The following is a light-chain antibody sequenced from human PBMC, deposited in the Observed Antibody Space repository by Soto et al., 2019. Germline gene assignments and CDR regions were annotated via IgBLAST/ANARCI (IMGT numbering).Light chain of an antibody. CDR3: QTWGTGIKVV. CDR2: VNGDGSH. V-gene: IGLV4-69*01. Sequence: QSALTQSPSASASLGASVKLTCTLSSGHSNYAIAWHQQQPEKGPCYLMRVNGDGSHNKGDGIPDRFSGSSSGAERYLTISSLQSEDEADYYCQTWGTGIKVVFGGGTKLTVL. J-gene: IGLJ2*01. CDR1: SGHSNYA.